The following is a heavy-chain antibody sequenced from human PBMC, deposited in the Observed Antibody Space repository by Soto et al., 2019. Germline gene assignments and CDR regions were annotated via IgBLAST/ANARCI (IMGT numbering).Heavy chain of an antibody. D-gene: IGHD2-21*02. J-gene: IGHJ4*02. CDR2: IIPIFGTA. V-gene: IGHV1-69*01. CDR3: ERDVNEAYCGGDCYSHYFDY. Sequence: QVQLVQSGAEVKKPGSSVKVSCKASGGTFSSYAISWVRQAPGQGLEWMGVIIPIFGTANYVQKFQGRVTITADESTSTAYMELSSLRSEDTAVYYCERDVNEAYCGGDCYSHYFDYWGQGTLVTVSS. CDR1: GGTFSSYA.